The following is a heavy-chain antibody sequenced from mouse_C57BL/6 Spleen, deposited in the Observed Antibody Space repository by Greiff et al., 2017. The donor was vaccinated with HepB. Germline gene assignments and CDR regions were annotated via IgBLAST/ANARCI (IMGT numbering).Heavy chain of an antibody. CDR1: GYSITSGYY. J-gene: IGHJ1*03. V-gene: IGHV3-6*01. CDR3: ARNYGSRDWYFDV. CDR2: ISYDGSN. D-gene: IGHD1-1*01. Sequence: VQLQQSGPGLVKPSQSLSLTCSVTGYSITSGYYWNWIRQFPGNKLEWMGYISYDGSNNYNPSLKNRISITRDTSKNQFFLKLNSVTTEDTATYYCARNYGSRDWYFDVWGTGTTVTVSS.